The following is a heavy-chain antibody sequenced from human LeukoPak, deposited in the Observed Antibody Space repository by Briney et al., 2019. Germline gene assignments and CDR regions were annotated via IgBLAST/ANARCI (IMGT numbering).Heavy chain of an antibody. Sequence: SETLSLTCTVSGGSISSYYWSWIRQPPGKGLEWIGYIYYSGSTNYNPSLKSRVTISVDTSKNQFSLKLSSVTAADTAVYYCARARGYCGGDCYWGYWGQGTLVTVSS. CDR3: ARARGYCGGDCYWGY. V-gene: IGHV4-59*01. J-gene: IGHJ4*02. D-gene: IGHD2-21*01. CDR1: GGSISSYY. CDR2: IYYSGST.